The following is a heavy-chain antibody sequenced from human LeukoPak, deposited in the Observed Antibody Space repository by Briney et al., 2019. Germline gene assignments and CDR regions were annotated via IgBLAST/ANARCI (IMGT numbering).Heavy chain of an antibody. CDR3: ANDLGWIQLNLG. D-gene: IGHD5-18*01. J-gene: IGHJ4*02. V-gene: IGHV3-23*01. Sequence: GGSLRLSCAASGFTFSSYAMSWVRQAPGKGLEWVSGIRANGVTAYYADSVKGRFTISRDNSKNTVYLQMNSLRVDDTAVYYCANDLGWIQLNLGRGQGTLVTVSS. CDR1: GFTFSSYA. CDR2: IRANGVTA.